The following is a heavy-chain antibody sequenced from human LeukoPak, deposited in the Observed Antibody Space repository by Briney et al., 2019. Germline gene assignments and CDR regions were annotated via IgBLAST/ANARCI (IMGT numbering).Heavy chain of an antibody. CDR3: AVGWFGELDY. CDR2: IYTSGST. CDR1: GGSIRSY. Sequence: SETLSLTCTVSGGSIRSYWSWIRQPAGKGLEWIGRIYTSGSTNYNPSLKSRVTMSVDTSKNQFSLKLSSVTAADTAVYYCAVGWFGELDYWGQGTLVTVSS. V-gene: IGHV4-4*07. J-gene: IGHJ4*02. D-gene: IGHD3-10*01.